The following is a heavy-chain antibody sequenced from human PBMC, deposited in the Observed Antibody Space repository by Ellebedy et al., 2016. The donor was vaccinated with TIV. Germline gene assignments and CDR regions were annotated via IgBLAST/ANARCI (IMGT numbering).Heavy chain of an antibody. Sequence: GGSLRLXCAASAFTFSVYWLSWVRQAPGKGLEWVANIKQDGGQTYYVDSVKGRFTISRDNAKNSLYLQMNSLRAEDTAVYYCVRAIGAAGSAWGQGTLVTVSS. J-gene: IGHJ4*02. CDR3: VRAIGAAGSA. CDR2: IKQDGGQT. D-gene: IGHD6-13*01. V-gene: IGHV3-7*01. CDR1: AFTFSVYW.